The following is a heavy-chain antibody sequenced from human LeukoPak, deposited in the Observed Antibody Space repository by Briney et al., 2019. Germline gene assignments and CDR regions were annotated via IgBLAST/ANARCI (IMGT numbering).Heavy chain of an antibody. CDR3: ARDGILDV. D-gene: IGHD1-14*01. V-gene: IGHV4-38-2*02. Sequence: PSETLSLTCAVSGYSISSGYYWGWIRQPPGKGLEWIGSIYHSGSTYYNPSLKSRVTISVDTSKNQFSLKLSSVTAADTAVYYCARDGILDVWGQGTTVTVSS. CDR1: GYSISSGYY. J-gene: IGHJ6*02. CDR2: IYHSGST.